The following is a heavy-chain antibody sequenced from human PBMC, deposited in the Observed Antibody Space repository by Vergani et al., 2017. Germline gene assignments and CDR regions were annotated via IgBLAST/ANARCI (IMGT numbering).Heavy chain of an antibody. V-gene: IGHV3-23*01. D-gene: IGHD7-27*01. CDR1: GFTFGSYA. CDR3: AKIQLTGDVSNFYYGMDV. J-gene: IGHJ6*02. CDR2: LCASGHNT. Sequence: EMQLLESGGGLVKPGGSLRLSCAASGFTFGSYAMTWVRQAPGKGLAWVSALCASGHNTYHADSVKGRFTISRVNSQTTLYLQMRSLRAEDTAIYYCAKIQLTGDVSNFYYGMDVWGQGTTVTVSS.